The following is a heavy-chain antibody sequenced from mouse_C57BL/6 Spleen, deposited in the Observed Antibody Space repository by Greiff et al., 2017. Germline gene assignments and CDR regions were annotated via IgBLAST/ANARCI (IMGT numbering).Heavy chain of an antibody. V-gene: IGHV3-6*01. CDR3: ARGDGSFAY. CDR1: GYSITSGYY. J-gene: IGHJ3*01. CDR2: ISYDGSN. Sequence: EVQLVESGPGLVKPSPSLSLTCSVTGYSITSGYYWNWIRQFPGNKLEWMGYISYDGSNNYNPSLKNRISITRDTSKNQFFLKLNSVTTEDTATYYCARGDGSFAYWGQGTLVTVSA. D-gene: IGHD1-1*01.